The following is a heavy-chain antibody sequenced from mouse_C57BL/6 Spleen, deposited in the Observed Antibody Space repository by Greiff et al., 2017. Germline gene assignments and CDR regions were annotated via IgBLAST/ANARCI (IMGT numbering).Heavy chain of an antibody. CDR1: GYSITSGYD. J-gene: IGHJ4*01. Sequence: DVKLQESGPGMVKPSQSLSLTCTVTGYSITSGYDWHWIRHFPGNKLEWMGYISYSGSTNYNPSLKSRISITHDTSKNHFFLKLNSVTTEDTATYYCARGGIPLYAMDYWGQGTSVTVSS. CDR3: ARGGIPLYAMDY. CDR2: ISYSGST. V-gene: IGHV3-1*01.